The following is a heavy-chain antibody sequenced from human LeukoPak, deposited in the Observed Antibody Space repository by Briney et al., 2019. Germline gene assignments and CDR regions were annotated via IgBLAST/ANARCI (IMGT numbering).Heavy chain of an antibody. V-gene: IGHV3-48*03. J-gene: IGHJ3*02. Sequence: PGGTLRLSCSASGFTFSSYAMSWVRQAPGKGLEWVSYISSSGSTVYYADSVKGRFTISRDNAKNSLYLQMNSLRADDTAVYYCAREPGVFDIWGQGTMVTVSS. CDR1: GFTFSSYA. CDR2: ISSSGSTV. CDR3: AREPGVFDI. D-gene: IGHD3-10*01.